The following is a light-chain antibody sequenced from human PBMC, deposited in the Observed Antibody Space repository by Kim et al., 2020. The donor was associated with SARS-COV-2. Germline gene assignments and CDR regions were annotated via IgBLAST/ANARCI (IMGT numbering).Light chain of an antibody. CDR2: GAS. J-gene: IGKJ4*01. CDR3: QQYDSWLT. V-gene: IGKV3-15*01. CDR1: QSVSRN. Sequence: SGSPGERATLSCRASQSVSRNLAWYQQVRGQPPRLLIYGASTRATGVPARFSGSGSGTEFTLTISNLQSEDFAIYFCQQYDSWLTFGGGTKVDIK.